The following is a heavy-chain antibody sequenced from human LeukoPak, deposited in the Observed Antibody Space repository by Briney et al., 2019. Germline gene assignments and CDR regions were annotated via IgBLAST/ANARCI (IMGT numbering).Heavy chain of an antibody. Sequence: GGSLRLSCAASGFTFSSYSMNWVRQAPGKGLEWVSSISSSSSYIYYADSVKGRFTISRDNAKNSLYLQMNSLRAEDTAVYYCASRTIVVVPAATYWFDPWGQGTLVTVSS. D-gene: IGHD2-2*01. CDR1: GFTFSSYS. V-gene: IGHV3-21*01. CDR3: ASRTIVVVPAATYWFDP. J-gene: IGHJ5*02. CDR2: ISSSSSYI.